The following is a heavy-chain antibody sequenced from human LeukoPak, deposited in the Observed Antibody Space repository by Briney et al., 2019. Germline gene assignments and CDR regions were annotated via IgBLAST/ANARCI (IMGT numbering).Heavy chain of an antibody. CDR2: IRYDGSNK. Sequence: GGSLRLSCAASGFTLRSYTMNWVRQAPGQGLEGVAFIRYDGSNKYYTDSVKGRFTISRDNSKNTLYLQMNSLRAEDTAVYYCAKAIPLVYSSSTSWFDYWGQGALVTVSS. J-gene: IGHJ4*02. D-gene: IGHD2-2*01. CDR1: GFTLRSYT. CDR3: AKAIPLVYSSSTSWFDY. V-gene: IGHV3-30*02.